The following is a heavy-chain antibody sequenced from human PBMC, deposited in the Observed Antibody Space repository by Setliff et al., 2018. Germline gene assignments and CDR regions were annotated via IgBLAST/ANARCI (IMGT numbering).Heavy chain of an antibody. CDR3: ARHPPPPNYFDIGALDS. Sequence: PGGSLRLSCTASGFTFGDFAMTWVRQAPGKGLEWVSGIGGRGISTYYADSVKGRFTISRDNAKNSLDLQMNSLRSEDTAGYYCARHPPPPNYFDIGALDSWGQGTLVTVSS. CDR1: GFTFGDFA. V-gene: IGHV3-23*01. D-gene: IGHD3-22*01. CDR2: IGGRGIST. J-gene: IGHJ4*02.